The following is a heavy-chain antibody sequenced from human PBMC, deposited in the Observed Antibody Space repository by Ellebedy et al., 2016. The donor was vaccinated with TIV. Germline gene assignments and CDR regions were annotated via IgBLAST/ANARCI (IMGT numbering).Heavy chain of an antibody. J-gene: IGHJ6*02. V-gene: IGHV3-7*03. CDR3: AKTGNGYHGLDV. CDR2: MNKEGNVK. D-gene: IGHD3-9*01. Sequence: PGGSLRLSCAASGFTVRDHWLPWVRQAPGKGLQWVANMNKEGNVKLYEDSVKGRFSISRDFANNALYLQMNSLKADDTDVYYCAKTGNGYHGLDVWGQGTTVTVSS. CDR1: GFTVRDHW.